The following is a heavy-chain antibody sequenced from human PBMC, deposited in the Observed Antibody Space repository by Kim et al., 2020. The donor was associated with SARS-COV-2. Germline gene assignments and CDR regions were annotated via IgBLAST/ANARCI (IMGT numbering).Heavy chain of an antibody. CDR2: ISGSGGNT. J-gene: IGHJ3*02. CDR1: GFTFSSYA. CDR3: ASLPQSPRRMTAAFDI. Sequence: GGSLRLSCAASGFTFSSYAMSWVRQAPGKGLEWVSAISGSGGNTYYADSVKGRFTISRDNSKNTLYLQMNSLRAEDTAVYYCASLPQSPRRMTAAFDIWGQGTMVTVSS. D-gene: IGHD5-18*01. V-gene: IGHV3-23*01.